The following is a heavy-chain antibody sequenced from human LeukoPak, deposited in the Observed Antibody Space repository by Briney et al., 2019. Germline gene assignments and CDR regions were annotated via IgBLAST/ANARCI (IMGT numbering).Heavy chain of an antibody. CDR3: AKGPLQWLVR. CDR1: GFTFSSYA. J-gene: IGHJ4*02. D-gene: IGHD6-19*01. V-gene: IGHV3-23*01. CDR2: ISGSGGST. Sequence: GGSLILSCTASGFTFSSYAMSWVRQAPGKGLEWVSAISGSGGSTYYADSVKGRFTISRDNSKNTLYLQMNSLRAEDTAVYYCAKGPLQWLVRWGQGTLVTVSS.